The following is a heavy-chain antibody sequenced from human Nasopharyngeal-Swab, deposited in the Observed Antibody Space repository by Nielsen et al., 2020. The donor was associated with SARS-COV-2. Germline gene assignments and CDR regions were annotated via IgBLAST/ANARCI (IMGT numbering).Heavy chain of an antibody. V-gene: IGHV7-4-1*02. Sequence: ASVKVSCKASGYTFTSYGISWVRQAPGQGLEWMGWINTNTGNPTYAQGFTGRFVFSLGTSVSTAYLQISSLKAEDTAVYYCARRETYSSSWYLNLYYFDYWGQGTLVTVSS. D-gene: IGHD6-13*01. CDR3: ARRETYSSSWYLNLYYFDY. CDR1: GYTFTSYG. CDR2: INTNTGNP. J-gene: IGHJ4*02.